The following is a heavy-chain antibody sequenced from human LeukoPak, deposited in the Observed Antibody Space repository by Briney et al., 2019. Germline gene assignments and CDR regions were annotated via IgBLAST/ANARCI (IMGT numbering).Heavy chain of an antibody. CDR1: GGSISGSSYF. CDR2: IYYSGNT. Sequence: SETLSLTCAVSGGSISGSSYFWGWIRQPPGKGLEWIGSIYYSGNTYHNPSLKSRVTISVDTSKNQFSLKLSSVTAADTAVYYCARLKEGIDYWGQGTLVTVSS. CDR3: ARLKEGIDY. V-gene: IGHV4-39*01. J-gene: IGHJ4*02. D-gene: IGHD3-10*01.